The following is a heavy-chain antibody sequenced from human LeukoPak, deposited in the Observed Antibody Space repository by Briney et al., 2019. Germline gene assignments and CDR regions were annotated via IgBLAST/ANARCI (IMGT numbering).Heavy chain of an antibody. D-gene: IGHD4-17*01. CDR2: IYYSGST. CDR1: GGSISSSSYY. CDR3: ARGDGDYRGYFDY. J-gene: IGHJ4*02. V-gene: IGHV4-39*07. Sequence: SETLSLTCTVSGGSISSSSYYWGWIRQPPGKGLEWIGSIYYSGSTYYNPSLKSRVTMSVDTSKNQFSLKLSSVTAADTALYHCARGDGDYRGYFDYWGQGTLVTVSS.